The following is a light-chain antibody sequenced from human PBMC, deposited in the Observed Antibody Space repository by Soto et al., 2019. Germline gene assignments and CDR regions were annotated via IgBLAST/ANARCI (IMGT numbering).Light chain of an antibody. CDR3: QQYGSSLFT. Sequence: EIVLTQSPGTLSLSPGERATLSCRASQSVSSSYLAWYQQKPGQAPRLLIYGASSRATGIPDRFSGSGSGTDFSLTLSSGEPEDFEVYYCQQYGSSLFTFGPGTKVDIK. J-gene: IGKJ3*01. V-gene: IGKV3-20*01. CDR2: GAS. CDR1: QSVSSSY.